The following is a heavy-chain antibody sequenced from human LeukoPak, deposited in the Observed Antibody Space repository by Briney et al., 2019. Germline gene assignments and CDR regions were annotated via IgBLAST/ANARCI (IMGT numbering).Heavy chain of an antibody. V-gene: IGHV1-18*01. CDR1: GYTFSNYG. D-gene: IGHD6-19*01. CDR3: AREETQWLALDY. Sequence: ASVKVSCKASGYTFSNYGITWVRQAPGQGLEWVGWIATYNGDTNYAQKIQGRVTMTTDTSTSTAYIELRSLRSDDTAVYYCAREETQWLALDYWGQGTLVTVSS. CDR2: IATYNGDT. J-gene: IGHJ4*02.